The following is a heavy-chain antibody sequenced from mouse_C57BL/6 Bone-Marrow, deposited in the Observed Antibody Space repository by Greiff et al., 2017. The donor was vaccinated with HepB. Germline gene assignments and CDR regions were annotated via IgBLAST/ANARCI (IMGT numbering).Heavy chain of an antibody. J-gene: IGHJ1*03. CDR3: ATKKYYSNYYWYFDV. CDR2: ISSGSSTI. CDR1: GFTFSDYG. Sequence: EVKLMESGGGLVKPGGSLKLSCAASGFTFSDYGMHWVRQAPEKGLEWVAYISSGSSTIYYADTVKGRFTISRDNAKNTLFLQMTSLRSEDTAMYYCATKKYYSNYYWYFDVWGTGTTVTVSS. V-gene: IGHV5-17*01. D-gene: IGHD2-5*01.